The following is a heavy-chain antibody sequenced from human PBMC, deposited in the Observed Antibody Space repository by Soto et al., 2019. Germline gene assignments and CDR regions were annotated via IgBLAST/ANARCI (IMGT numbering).Heavy chain of an antibody. CDR2: ISAYNGNT. CDR1: GYTFTSYG. Sequence: ASVKVSCKASGYTFTSYGISWVRQAPGQGLEWMGWISAYNGNTKYAQKLQGRVTMTRDTSISTAYMELSRLRSDDTAVYYCARLRPSFDAFDIWGQGTMVTVSS. CDR3: ARLRPSFDAFDI. J-gene: IGHJ3*02. V-gene: IGHV1-18*01. D-gene: IGHD5-12*01.